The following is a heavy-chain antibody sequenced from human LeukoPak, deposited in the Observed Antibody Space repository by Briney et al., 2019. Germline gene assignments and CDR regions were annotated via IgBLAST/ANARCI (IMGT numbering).Heavy chain of an antibody. CDR2: IYTSGST. CDR1: GGSISSYY. Sequence: SETLSLTCTVSGGSISSYYWSWIRQPAGKGLEWIGRIYTSGSTNYNPSLKSRVPMSVDTSKNQFSLKLSSVTAADTAVYYCARMYSSSSYFDYWGQGTLVIVSS. CDR3: ARMYSSSSYFDY. V-gene: IGHV4-4*07. J-gene: IGHJ4*02. D-gene: IGHD6-6*01.